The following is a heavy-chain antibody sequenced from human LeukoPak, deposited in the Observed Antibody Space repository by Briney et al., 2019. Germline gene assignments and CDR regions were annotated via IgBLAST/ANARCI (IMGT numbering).Heavy chain of an antibody. CDR1: GYTFTGYY. CDR2: INPDSGGT. V-gene: IGHV1-2*02. CDR3: GRDLRDSLDY. J-gene: IGHJ4*02. Sequence: ASVKVSFTASGYTFTGYYMHWVRQAPGQGLEWMGWINPDSGGTNFAQKFQGRVTMTRDTSISTAYMELSRLRSDDTAVYYCGRDLRDSLDYWGRGTLVTVSS.